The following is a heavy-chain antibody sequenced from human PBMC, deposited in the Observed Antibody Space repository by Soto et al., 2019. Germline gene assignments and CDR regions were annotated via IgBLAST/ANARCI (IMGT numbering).Heavy chain of an antibody. CDR1: GAFISSNNW. CDR2: IYHSGST. CDR3: ARDDLIRGVISD. J-gene: IGHJ4*02. Sequence: QVQLQESGPGLLKPSGTLSLTCTVSGAFISSNNWWTWVRQPPGKGLEWIGEIYHSGSTKYNPSLKSRVTISGDMSKNQFSLKLSSVTAADTAVYYCARDDLIRGVISDWGQGALVTVSS. V-gene: IGHV4-4*02. D-gene: IGHD3-10*01.